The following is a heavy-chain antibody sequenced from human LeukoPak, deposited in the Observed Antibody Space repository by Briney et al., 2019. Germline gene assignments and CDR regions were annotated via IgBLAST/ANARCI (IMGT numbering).Heavy chain of an antibody. CDR2: ISQSGNS. Sequence: SETLSLTCKVSGDSISSSTCNWSWIRQPPGKGLEWIGYISQSGNSYFTPSLKSRATISVDRSKNHFSLTLISVTAADTAVYYCARDTRLRAVAAMSGGMDVWGQGTTVTVSS. V-gene: IGHV4-30-2*01. CDR1: GDSISSSTCN. D-gene: IGHD6-19*01. J-gene: IGHJ6*02. CDR3: ARDTRLRAVAAMSGGMDV.